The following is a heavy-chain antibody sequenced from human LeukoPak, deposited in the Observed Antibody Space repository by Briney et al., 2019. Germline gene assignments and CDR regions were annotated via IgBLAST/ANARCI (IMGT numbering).Heavy chain of an antibody. CDR3: AKAGNSGYVHNAFDI. V-gene: IGHV3-23*01. CDR2: ISGSGGST. CDR1: GFTVSSNF. Sequence: GGSLRLSCAASGFTVSSNFMSWVRQAPGKGLEWVSAISGSGGSTYYADSVKGRFTISRDNSKNTLYLQMNSLRAEDTAVYYCAKAGNSGYVHNAFDIWGLGTMVTVSS. D-gene: IGHD5-12*01. J-gene: IGHJ3*02.